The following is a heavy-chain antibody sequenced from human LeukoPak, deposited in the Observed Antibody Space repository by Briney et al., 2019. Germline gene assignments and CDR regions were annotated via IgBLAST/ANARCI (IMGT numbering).Heavy chain of an antibody. CDR1: GLTFSGYW. J-gene: IGHJ6*03. V-gene: IGHV3-7*01. CDR2: IKQDGSEK. CDR3: ARGVVTAAVPYSNYYMDV. Sequence: PGGSLRLSCAASGLTFSGYWMSWVRQAPGRGLEWVANIKQDGSEKYYVDSVKGRFTISRDNAKNSLYLQMNSLRAEYTAVYYCARGVVTAAVPYSNYYMDVWGKGTTVTVSS. D-gene: IGHD2-2*01.